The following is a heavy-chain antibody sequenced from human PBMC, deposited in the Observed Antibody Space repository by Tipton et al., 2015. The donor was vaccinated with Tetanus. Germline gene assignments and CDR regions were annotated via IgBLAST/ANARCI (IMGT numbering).Heavy chain of an antibody. CDR2: IKQDGSEK. V-gene: IGHV3-7*01. CDR1: GFTFSSYW. D-gene: IGHD3-9*01. CDR3: AREAPTGKGIAFDI. J-gene: IGHJ3*02. Sequence: SLRLSCAASGFTFSSYWMSWVRQAPGKGLEWVANIKQDGSEKYYVDSVKGRFTISRDNAKNSLYLQMDSPRAEDTAVYYCAREAPTGKGIAFDIWGQGTMVTVSS.